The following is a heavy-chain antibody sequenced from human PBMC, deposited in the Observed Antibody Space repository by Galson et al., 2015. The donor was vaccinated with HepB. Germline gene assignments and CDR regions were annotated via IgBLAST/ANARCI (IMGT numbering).Heavy chain of an antibody. CDR1: GFTFSSYT. D-gene: IGHD3-3*01. CDR2: VSSNSIYI. J-gene: IGHJ2*01. Sequence: SLRLSCAASGFTFSSYTMNWVRQAPGKGLEWVSSVSSNSIYIYYADSVKGRFTISRDNAKNSLYLQMNSLRAEDTAVYYCEKDGPRSGARAYWYFDLWGRGTPVSVSS. CDR3: EKDGPRSGARAYWYFDL. V-gene: IGHV3-21*01.